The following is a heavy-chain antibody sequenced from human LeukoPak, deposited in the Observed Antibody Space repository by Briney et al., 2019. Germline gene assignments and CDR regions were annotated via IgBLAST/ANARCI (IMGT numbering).Heavy chain of an antibody. CDR1: GGTFSSYA. V-gene: IGHV1-69*05. CDR3: ARSSAGNYYMDV. Sequence: SVKVSCKASGGTFSSYAISWVRQAPGQGLEWMGGIIPIFGTANYAQKSQGRVTITTDESTSTAYMELSSLRSEDTAVYYCARSSAGNYYMDVWGKGTTVTVSS. CDR2: IIPIFGTA. J-gene: IGHJ6*03.